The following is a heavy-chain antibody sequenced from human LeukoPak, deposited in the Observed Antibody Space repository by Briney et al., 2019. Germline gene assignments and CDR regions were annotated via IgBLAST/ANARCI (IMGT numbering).Heavy chain of an antibody. D-gene: IGHD2-2*01. CDR3: AKDLAPRYYCSSTSCYYYYYGMDV. V-gene: IGHV3-30*18. J-gene: IGHJ6*02. CDR1: GFTFSSYG. Sequence: PGGSLRLSCAASGFTFSSYGMHWVRQAPGKGLEWVAVISYDGSNKYYADSVKGRFTISRDNSKNTLYLQMNSLRAEDTAVYYCAKDLAPRYYCSSTSCYYYYYGMDVWGQGTTITVSS. CDR2: ISYDGSNK.